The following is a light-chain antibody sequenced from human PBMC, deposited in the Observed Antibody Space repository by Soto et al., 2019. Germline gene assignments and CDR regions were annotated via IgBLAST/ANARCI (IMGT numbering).Light chain of an antibody. CDR1: SSNIGAGYH. CDR3: HSYDNSLSGYV. V-gene: IGLV1-40*01. CDR2: HNN. Sequence: QSVLTQPPSVSGAPGQRVTISCTGTSSNIGAGYHVHWYQQHPGIAPKLLISHNNNRPSGVPDRFSGSKSDTSASLAITGLQADDQDDYYCHSYDNSLSGYVFGNGTRSP. J-gene: IGLJ1*01.